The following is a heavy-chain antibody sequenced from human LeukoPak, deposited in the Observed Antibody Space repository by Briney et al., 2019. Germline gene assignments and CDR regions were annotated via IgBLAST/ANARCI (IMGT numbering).Heavy chain of an antibody. J-gene: IGHJ6*02. CDR2: IYYSGST. CDR1: GGSISSGGYY. V-gene: IGHV4-31*03. Sequence: SRTLSLTCTVSGGSISSGGYYWSWIRQHPGKGLEWIGYIYYSGSTYYNPSLKSRVTISVDTSKNQFSLKLSSVTAADTAVYYCARGAYKPPYYYYGMDVWGQGTTVTVSS. D-gene: IGHD3-16*01. CDR3: ARGAYKPPYYYYGMDV.